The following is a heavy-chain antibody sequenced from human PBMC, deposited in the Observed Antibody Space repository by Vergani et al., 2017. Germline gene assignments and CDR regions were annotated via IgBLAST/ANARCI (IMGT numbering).Heavy chain of an antibody. J-gene: IGHJ4*02. V-gene: IGHV3-21*01. D-gene: IGHD3-22*01. CDR3: ARDDADSSGYYHDY. CDR2: ISSGSSYI. CDR1: GFTFSSYS. Sequence: EVQLVESGGGLVKPGGSLRLSCAASGFTFSSYSMNWVRQAPGKGLEWVSSISSGSSYIHYADSVKGRFTISRDNAKNSLYLQMNSLRAEDTAVYYCARDDADSSGYYHDYWGQGTLVTVSS.